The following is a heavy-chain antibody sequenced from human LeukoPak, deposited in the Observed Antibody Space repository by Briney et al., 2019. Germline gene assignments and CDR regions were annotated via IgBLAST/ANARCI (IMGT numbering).Heavy chain of an antibody. CDR1: GGTFSSYA. Sequence: SVTVSCKASGGTFSSYAISWVRQAPGQGLEWMGRIIPIFGTANYAQKFRGRVTITTDESTSTAYMELSSLRSEDTAVYYCARDVSSSSWYEHYYFDYWGQGTLVTVSS. CDR2: IIPIFGTA. J-gene: IGHJ4*02. D-gene: IGHD6-13*01. V-gene: IGHV1-69*05. CDR3: ARDVSSSSWYEHYYFDY.